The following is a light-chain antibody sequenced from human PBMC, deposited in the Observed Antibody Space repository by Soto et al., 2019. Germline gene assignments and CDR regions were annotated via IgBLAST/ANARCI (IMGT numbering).Light chain of an antibody. CDR2: AAS. CDR3: QKYNSAQWT. Sequence: DIQMTQSPSSLSASVGDRVTITCRARQGISNFLAWYQQKPGKVPKLLIYAASTLQSGVPSRYSGSGSGTDFTLTITSLQPEDVATYYCQKYNSAQWTFGQGTKVEIK. J-gene: IGKJ1*01. V-gene: IGKV1-27*01. CDR1: QGISNF.